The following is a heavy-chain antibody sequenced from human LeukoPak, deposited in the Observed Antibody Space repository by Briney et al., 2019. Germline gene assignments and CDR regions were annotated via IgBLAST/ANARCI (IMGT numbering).Heavy chain of an antibody. V-gene: IGHV1-69*13. CDR1: GGTFSSYA. CDR2: IIPIFGTA. D-gene: IGHD4-17*01. CDR3: ARAGRRANDYGDYGYFDY. J-gene: IGHJ4*02. Sequence: GASVKVSCKASGGTFSSYAISWVRQAPGQGLEWMGGIIPIFGTANYAQKCQGRVTITADESTSTAYMELSSLRSEDTAVYYCARAGRRANDYGDYGYFDYWGQGTLVTVSS.